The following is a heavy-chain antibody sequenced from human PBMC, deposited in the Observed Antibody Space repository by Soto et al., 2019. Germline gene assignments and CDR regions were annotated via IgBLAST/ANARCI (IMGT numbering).Heavy chain of an antibody. CDR1: GGAFTNYT. J-gene: IGHJ6*02. D-gene: IGHD1-20*01. V-gene: IGHV1-69*08. CDR3: AIWSNWNPLYYRGMEV. CDR2: IIPLHNTS. Sequence: SVKVSCKVSGGAFTNYTLNWVRHAPGQGLEWLGGIIPLHNTSNYSLKFLGRGRITADMSSSTVYMHLSGLTSDDTATYYCAIWSNWNPLYYRGMEVWGQGTTVTVSS.